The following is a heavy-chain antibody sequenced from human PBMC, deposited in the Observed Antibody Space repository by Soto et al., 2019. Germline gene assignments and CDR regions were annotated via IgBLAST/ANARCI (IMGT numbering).Heavy chain of an antibody. Sequence: SVKVSCKASGGTFSSYTISWVRQAPGQGLEWMGGIIPIFGTANYAQKFQGRVTITADESTSTAYMELSSLRSEDTAVYYCASYPGDFWSGYLDYWGQGTLVTVSS. CDR1: GGTFSSYT. J-gene: IGHJ4*02. V-gene: IGHV1-69*13. CDR2: IIPIFGTA. D-gene: IGHD3-3*01. CDR3: ASYPGDFWSGYLDY.